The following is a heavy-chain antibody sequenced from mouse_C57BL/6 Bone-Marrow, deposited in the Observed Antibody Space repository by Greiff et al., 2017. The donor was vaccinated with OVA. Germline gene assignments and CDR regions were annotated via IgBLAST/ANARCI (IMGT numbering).Heavy chain of an antibody. CDR2: IWRGGST. V-gene: IGHV2-5*01. CDR3: STTGDVGHYFAY. Sequence: QVQLQQSGPGLVQPSQSLSITCTVSGFSLTSYGVHWVRQSPGKGLEWLGVIWRGGSTDYTAAFMSRLSITKDNSKSQVFFKMNSLQADDTAIYFCSTTGDVGHYFAYWGPGTTLTVSS. J-gene: IGHJ2*01. D-gene: IGHD2-13*01. CDR1: GFSLTSYG.